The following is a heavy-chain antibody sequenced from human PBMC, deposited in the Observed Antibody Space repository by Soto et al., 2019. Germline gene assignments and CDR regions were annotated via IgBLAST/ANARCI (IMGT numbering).Heavy chain of an antibody. Sequence: QVQLVQSGAEVKKPGSSVKVSCKASGGTFSSYTISWVRQAPGQGLEWMGGIIPILGIANYAQKLQGRVTITAVKSTSTAKMELSSLRSEATAVDYCARAKSRSWALDPPQGNTWFGPWGQGTLVTVSP. CDR3: ARAKSRSWALDPPQGNTWFGP. J-gene: IGHJ5*02. V-gene: IGHV1-69*02. CDR1: GGTFSSYT. D-gene: IGHD6-13*01. CDR2: IIPILGIA.